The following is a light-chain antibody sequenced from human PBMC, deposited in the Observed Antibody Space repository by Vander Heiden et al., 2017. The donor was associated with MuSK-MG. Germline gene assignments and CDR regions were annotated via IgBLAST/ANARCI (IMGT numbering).Light chain of an antibody. CDR2: EVS. Sequence: QSALTQPASVSGSPGQSITISCTGTSSDVGGYNYVSWYQQHPGKAPKLMIYEVSNRPSGVSNRFSGLQAEDEADYYCSSYTSSSTPLVLGGGTKLTVL. CDR1: SSDVGGYNY. CDR3: SSYTSSSTPLV. J-gene: IGLJ3*02. V-gene: IGLV2-14*01.